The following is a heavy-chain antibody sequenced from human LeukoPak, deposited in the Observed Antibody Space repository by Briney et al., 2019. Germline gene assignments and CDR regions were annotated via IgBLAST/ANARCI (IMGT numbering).Heavy chain of an antibody. J-gene: IGHJ6*02. CDR1: GLTSSSYG. D-gene: IGHD3-9*01. CDR3: KQKTAYEILTGVYYYYGMDV. Sequence: PVRYTRMSCAASGLTSSSYGMHWVRQAPPKRLHWIAVIGYDRGDKCYGDSVQGRFIISRDNSKNTLYLQMNSLRAEDTAFFFFKQKTAYEILTGVYYYYGMDVWGQGTTVTVSS. V-gene: IGHV3-33*01. CDR2: IGYDRGDK.